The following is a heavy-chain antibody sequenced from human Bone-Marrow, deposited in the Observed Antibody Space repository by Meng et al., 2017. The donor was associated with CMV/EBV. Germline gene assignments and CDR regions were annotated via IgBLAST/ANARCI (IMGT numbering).Heavy chain of an antibody. Sequence: GGSLRLSCAASGFTFSSYGMHWVRQAPGKGLEWVAFIRYDGSNKYYADSVKGRFTISRDNSKNTLYLQINSLRAEDTAVYYCAKGSYCSSTSCYRGAFDIWGQGTMVTVSS. CDR2: IRYDGSNK. D-gene: IGHD2-2*02. CDR3: AKGSYCSSTSCYRGAFDI. CDR1: GFTFSSYG. J-gene: IGHJ3*02. V-gene: IGHV3-30*02.